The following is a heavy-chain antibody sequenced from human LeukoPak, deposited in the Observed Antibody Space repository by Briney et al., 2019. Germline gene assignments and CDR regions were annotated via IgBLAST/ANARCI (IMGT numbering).Heavy chain of an antibody. D-gene: IGHD2-21*02. CDR2: VYSSGST. J-gene: IGHJ2*01. CDR3: ARHYCGGDCYSRWYFDL. Sequence: NPSETLSLTCNVSGGSISGYSWSWIRQPAGKGLEWIGRVYSSGSTNYNPSLKSRVTMSVDTSKNQFSLKLSSVTAADTAVYYCARHYCGGDCYSRWYFDLWGRGTLVTVSS. CDR1: GGSISGYS. V-gene: IGHV4-4*07.